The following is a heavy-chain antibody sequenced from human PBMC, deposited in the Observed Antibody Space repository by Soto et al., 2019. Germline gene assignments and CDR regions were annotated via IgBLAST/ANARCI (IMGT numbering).Heavy chain of an antibody. V-gene: IGHV3-72*01. J-gene: IGHJ5*02. CDR2: TRNKANSYTT. CDR1: GFTFSDHY. CDR3: ARAGYGSGRLDP. D-gene: IGHD3-10*01. Sequence: EVQLVESGGGLVQPGGSLRLSCAASGFTFSDHYMDWVRQAPGKGLEWVGRTRNKANSYTTEYAASVKGRFTISRDDSKNSLYLQMNSLKTEDTAVYYCARAGYGSGRLDPWGQGTLVTVSS.